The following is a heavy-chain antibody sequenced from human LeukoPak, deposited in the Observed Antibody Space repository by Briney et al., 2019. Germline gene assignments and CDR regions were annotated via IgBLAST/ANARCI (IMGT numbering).Heavy chain of an antibody. CDR2: ISGSGGST. J-gene: IGHJ6*02. CDR1: GFTFSSYA. Sequence: PGGSLRLSCAASGFTFSSYAMSWVRQAPGKGLEWVSAISGSGGSTYYADSVKGRFTISRDNSKNTLYLQMNSLRAEDTAVYYCAKGLSPEPSPHTLWFGEDYYYGMDVWGQGTTVTVSS. D-gene: IGHD3-10*01. CDR3: AKGLSPEPSPHTLWFGEDYYYGMDV. V-gene: IGHV3-23*01.